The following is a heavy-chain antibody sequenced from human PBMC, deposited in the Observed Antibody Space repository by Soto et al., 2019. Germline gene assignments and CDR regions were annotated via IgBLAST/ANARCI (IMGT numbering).Heavy chain of an antibody. CDR3: AKALGSGWYLYFQH. J-gene: IGHJ1*01. CDR2: ISGSGGST. D-gene: IGHD6-19*01. CDR1: GFPFSSYA. V-gene: IGHV3-23*01. Sequence: GGSLRLSCAASGFPFSSYAMSWVRQAPGKGLEWVSAISGSGGSTYYADSVKGRFTISRDNSKNTLYLQMNSLRAEDTAVYYCAKALGSGWYLYFQHWGQGTLVTVSS.